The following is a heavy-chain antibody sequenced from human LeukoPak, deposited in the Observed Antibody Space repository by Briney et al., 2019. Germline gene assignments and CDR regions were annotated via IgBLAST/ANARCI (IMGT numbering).Heavy chain of an antibody. CDR2: ISGSGGST. CDR1: GFTFSSYA. J-gene: IGHJ4*02. D-gene: IGHD1-26*01. Sequence: GGSLRLSCAASGFTFSSYAMSWVRQAPGKGLEWVSAISGSGGSTYYADSVKGRFTISRDNSKNTLYLQMNSLKAEDTAVYYCAKVPGGATWGDYWGQGTLVTVSS. CDR3: AKVPGGATWGDY. V-gene: IGHV3-23*01.